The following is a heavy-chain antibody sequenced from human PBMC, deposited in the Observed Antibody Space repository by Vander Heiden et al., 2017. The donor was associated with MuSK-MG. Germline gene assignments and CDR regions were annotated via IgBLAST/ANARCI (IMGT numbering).Heavy chain of an antibody. CDR1: GFSFDTRGVG. J-gene: IGHJ4*02. Sequence: QITLKESGPTLVKPTQTLTLTCTFSGFSFDTRGVGVGWIRQPPGKALEWLALICWDDDKPYSPSLRSRLTITKDTSKNLVVLTMTNMGPEDTATYYCAHRSIATAGGFGFWGQGIPVTVSS. V-gene: IGHV2-5*02. D-gene: IGHD6-6*01. CDR3: AHRSIATAGGFGF. CDR2: ICWDDDK.